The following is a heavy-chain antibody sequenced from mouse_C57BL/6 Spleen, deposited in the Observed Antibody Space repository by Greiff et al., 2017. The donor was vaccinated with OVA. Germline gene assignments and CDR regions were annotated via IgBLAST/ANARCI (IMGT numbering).Heavy chain of an antibody. V-gene: IGHV5-16*01. J-gene: IGHJ1*03. D-gene: IGHD1-1*01. CDR3: AREVVEGDFDV. CDR1: GFTFSDYY. Sequence: EVQLVESEGGLVQPGSSMKLSCTASGFTFSDYYMAWVRQVPEKGLEWVANINYDGSSTYYLASLKSRFIISRDNAKNILYLQMSSLKSEDTAAYYCAREVVEGDFDVWGTGTTLTVSS. CDR2: INYDGSST.